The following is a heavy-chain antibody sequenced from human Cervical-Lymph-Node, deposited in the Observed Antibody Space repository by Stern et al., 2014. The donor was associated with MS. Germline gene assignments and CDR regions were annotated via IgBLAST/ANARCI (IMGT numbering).Heavy chain of an antibody. CDR3: ATEKGACSGDDCHVTFDS. CDR1: GFAFSRHG. CDR2: IWFDGTNE. D-gene: IGHD2-21*02. V-gene: IGHV3-33*03. Sequence: DQLGESGGGVIQHGRALRLACAVSGFAFSRHGMHWVRHVLGKGLEWVAVIWFDGTNEKYGDSVKGRFNISRDNSKNSLYLQMNNLRVEDTAIYYCATEKGACSGDDCHVTFDSWGQGTLVTVSS. J-gene: IGHJ4*02.